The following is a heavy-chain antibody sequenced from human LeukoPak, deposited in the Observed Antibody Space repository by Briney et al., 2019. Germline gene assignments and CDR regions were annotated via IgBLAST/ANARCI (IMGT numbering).Heavy chain of an antibody. CDR3: AKDRYSQNYGCFVP. CDR1: GFTFVNHA. V-gene: IGHV3-23*01. CDR2: ISGSGDRT. Sequence: GGSLRLSCAASGFTFVNHAFSWVRQAPGKGLEWVAGISGSGDRTYYADSVKARFTISRDNSKNTLYLQINGLRAEDTAIYYCAKDRYSQNYGCFVPCGQGTQVTVSS. D-gene: IGHD3-16*02. J-gene: IGHJ5*02.